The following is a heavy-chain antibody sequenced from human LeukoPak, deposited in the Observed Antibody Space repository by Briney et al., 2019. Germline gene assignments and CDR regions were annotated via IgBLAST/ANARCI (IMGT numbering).Heavy chain of an antibody. D-gene: IGHD1-26*01. CDR3: AREARWELLASDY. CDR1: GYSISSGYY. V-gene: IGHV4-38-2*02. Sequence: ASETLSLTRTVSGYSISSGYYWGWIRQPPGKGLEWIGSIYHSGSTYYNPSLKSRVTISVDTSKNQFSLKLSSVTAADTAVYYCAREARWELLASDYWGQGTLVTVSS. J-gene: IGHJ4*02. CDR2: IYHSGST.